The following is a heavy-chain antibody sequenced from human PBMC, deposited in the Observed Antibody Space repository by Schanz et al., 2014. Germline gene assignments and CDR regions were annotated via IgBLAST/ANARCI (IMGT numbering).Heavy chain of an antibody. J-gene: IGHJ4*02. CDR2: INPSGGST. D-gene: IGHD6-19*01. V-gene: IGHV1-46*03. Sequence: QVQLVQSGAEVKKPGASVKVSCKASGYTFTRYYIHWVRQAPGQGLEWMGIINPSGGSTSYAQKFQGRVTMTRDTSTSTVYMYLSSLRSEDTAVYYCARRYSSGWYEFDYWGQGTLVTVAS. CDR1: GYTFTRYY. CDR3: ARRYSSGWYEFDY.